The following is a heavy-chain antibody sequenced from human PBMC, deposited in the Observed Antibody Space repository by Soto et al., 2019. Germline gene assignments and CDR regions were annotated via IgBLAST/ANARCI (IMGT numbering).Heavy chain of an antibody. D-gene: IGHD6-19*01. Sequence: GGSLRLSCAASGFTFSSYAMHWVRQAPGKGLEWVAVISYDGSNKYYADSVKGRFTISRDNSKNTLYLQMNSLRAEDTAVYYCARESTWPGGSGWYLTYYYGMDVWGQGTTVTVSS. CDR3: ARESTWPGGSGWYLTYYYGMDV. CDR1: GFTFSSYA. V-gene: IGHV3-30-3*01. CDR2: ISYDGSNK. J-gene: IGHJ6*02.